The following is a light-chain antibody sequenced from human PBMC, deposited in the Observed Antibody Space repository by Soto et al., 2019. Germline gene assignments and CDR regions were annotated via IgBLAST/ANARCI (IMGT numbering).Light chain of an antibody. CDR1: SSDVGGYNF. V-gene: IGLV2-14*01. J-gene: IGLJ2*01. Sequence: QSALTQPASVSGSPGQSITISCTGTSSDVGGYNFVSWYQQHPGKAPQLMIYDVSHRASGVSNRCSGSKSGNTASLTISGFQDEAEADYSGSADRRRSLVVFGGGTKVTVL. CDR2: DVS. CDR3: SADRRRSLVV.